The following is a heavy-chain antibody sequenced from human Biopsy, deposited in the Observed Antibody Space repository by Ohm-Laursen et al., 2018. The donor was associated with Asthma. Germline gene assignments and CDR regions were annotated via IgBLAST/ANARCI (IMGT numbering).Heavy chain of an antibody. CDR1: GFTVSSNG. Sequence: FLRLSCTASGFTVSSNGMRWVRQPPGKGLEWVSVIYSGGGTFYADSAKGRVTISRDISKNTLSLQMNSLRAEDTAVYYCARASGGNLFSGAFDIWGQGTMVTVSS. CDR2: IYSGGGT. J-gene: IGHJ3*02. CDR3: ARASGGNLFSGAFDI. D-gene: IGHD4-23*01. V-gene: IGHV3-53*01.